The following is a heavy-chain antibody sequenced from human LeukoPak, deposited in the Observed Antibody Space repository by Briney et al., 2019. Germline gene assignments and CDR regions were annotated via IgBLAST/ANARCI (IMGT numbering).Heavy chain of an antibody. D-gene: IGHD3-10*01. CDR3: ARIRKYYGSGSYYGSYYYYMDV. CDR2: INHSGST. CDR1: GGSFSGYY. V-gene: IGHV4-34*01. Sequence: SETLSLTCAVYGGSFSGYYWSWIRQPSGKGLEWIGEINHSGSTNYNPSLKSRVTISVDTSKNQFSLKLSSVTAADTAVYYCARIRKYYGSGSYYGSYYYYMDVWGKGTTATISS. J-gene: IGHJ6*03.